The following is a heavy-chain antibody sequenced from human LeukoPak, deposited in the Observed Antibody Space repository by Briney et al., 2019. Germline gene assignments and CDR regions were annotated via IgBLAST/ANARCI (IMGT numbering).Heavy chain of an antibody. Sequence: ASGKVSCKVSGYTLSDLSMHWVRQAPGKGLEWMGSFALEDGEKIYAQKFQGRVTMTEDTSTDTAYMELSSLRSEDTAVYYCATAFAGNLVDYWGQGTLVTVSS. CDR3: ATAFAGNLVDY. J-gene: IGHJ4*02. V-gene: IGHV1-24*01. CDR1: GYTLSDLS. D-gene: IGHD1-14*01. CDR2: FALEDGEK.